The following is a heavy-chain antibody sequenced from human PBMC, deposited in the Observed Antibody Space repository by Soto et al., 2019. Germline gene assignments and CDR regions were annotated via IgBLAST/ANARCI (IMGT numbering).Heavy chain of an antibody. V-gene: IGHV4-59*08. D-gene: IGHD6-19*01. Sequence: PSETLSLTCTVSGDSITSYYWSWIRQPPGKGLEWLGYIYYTGSTTYNPSLKSRVTISLDTSKNQFSLKLNSVTAADTAVYYCARGSRGRYSANYPFDYWGQGSLVTVSS. CDR1: GDSITSYY. CDR3: ARGSRGRYSANYPFDY. J-gene: IGHJ4*02. CDR2: IYYTGST.